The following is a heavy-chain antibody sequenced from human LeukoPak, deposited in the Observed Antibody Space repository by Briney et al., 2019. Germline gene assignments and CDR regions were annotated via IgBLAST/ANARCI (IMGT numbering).Heavy chain of an antibody. D-gene: IGHD4-17*01. CDR2: IYYSEST. Sequence: PSETLSLTCTVSGGSVSSGSYYWSWIRQPPGKGLEWIGYIYYSESTNYNPSLKSRVTISVDTSKNQFSLKLSSVTAADTAVYYCARTYGDRNWFDPWGQGTLVTVSS. CDR3: ARTYGDRNWFDP. CDR1: GGSVSSGSYY. V-gene: IGHV4-61*01. J-gene: IGHJ5*02.